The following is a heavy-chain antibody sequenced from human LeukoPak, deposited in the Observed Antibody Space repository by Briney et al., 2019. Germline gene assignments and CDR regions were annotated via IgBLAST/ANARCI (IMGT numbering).Heavy chain of an antibody. CDR1: GGTFSSYA. J-gene: IGHJ4*02. D-gene: IGHD1-7*01. Sequence: ASLKVSCKASGGTFSSYAISWVRQAPGQGLEWIGAIIPIFGTANYAQKFQGRVTITSDESTSTTYMALSSLRSQDTDVFNLTRAWNPKAGTASYYFDYWGQGTLVTVSS. V-gene: IGHV1-69*13. CDR3: TRAWNPKAGTASYYFDY. CDR2: IIPIFGTA.